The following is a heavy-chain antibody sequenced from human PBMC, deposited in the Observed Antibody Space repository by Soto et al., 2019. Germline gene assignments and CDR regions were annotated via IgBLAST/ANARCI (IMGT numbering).Heavy chain of an antibody. CDR3: VKLRLELLYLDS. V-gene: IGHV3-23*01. CDR1: GFTFNRYG. J-gene: IGHJ4*02. D-gene: IGHD1-7*01. Sequence: GGSLRLSCAASGFTFNRYGMSWVRQAPGKGLEWVSDISGSGDSTYYADSVKGRFTISRDSSNNTLYLQMNNLRADDTALYFCVKLRLELLYLDSWGLGALVTVSS. CDR2: ISGSGDST.